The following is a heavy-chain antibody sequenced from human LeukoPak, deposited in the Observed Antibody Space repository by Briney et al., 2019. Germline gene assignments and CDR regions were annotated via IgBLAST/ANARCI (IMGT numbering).Heavy chain of an antibody. CDR1: GYTFTSYE. V-gene: IGHV1-8*03. D-gene: IGHD2-15*01. Sequence: ASVKVSCKASGYTFTSYEINWVRQATGQGLEWMGWMNPKSGNTGYAQKFQGRLTITRNTSISTAYMELSSLRSEDTAVYYCARGRDKRVVSWFDPWGQGTLVTVSS. J-gene: IGHJ5*02. CDR2: MNPKSGNT. CDR3: ARGRDKRVVSWFDP.